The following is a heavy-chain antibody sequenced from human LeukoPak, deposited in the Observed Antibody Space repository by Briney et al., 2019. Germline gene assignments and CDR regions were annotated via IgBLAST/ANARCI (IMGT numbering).Heavy chain of an antibody. J-gene: IGHJ3*02. D-gene: IGHD6-13*01. CDR1: GYTFSSYG. CDR2: ISAYNGNT. Sequence: ASVKVSWKASGYTFSSYGISWVRQAPGQGLEWMGWISAYNGNTNYAQKLQGRVTMTTDTSTSTAYMELRSLRSDDTAVYYCAREILAAAGPGEGAFDIWGQGTMVTVPS. CDR3: AREILAAAGPGEGAFDI. V-gene: IGHV1-18*01.